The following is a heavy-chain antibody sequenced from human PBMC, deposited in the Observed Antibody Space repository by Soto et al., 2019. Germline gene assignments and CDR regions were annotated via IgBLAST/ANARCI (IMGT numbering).Heavy chain of an antibody. J-gene: IGHJ4*02. CDR1: GFTFSSYW. CDR2: INSDGSST. D-gene: IGHD3-3*01. Sequence: GGSLRLSCAASGFTFSSYWMHWVRQAPGKGLVWVSRINSDGSSTSYADSVKGRFTISRDNAKNTLYLQMNSLRAEDTAVYYCAREVPRFSLDYWGQGTLVTVSS. CDR3: AREVPRFSLDY. V-gene: IGHV3-74*01.